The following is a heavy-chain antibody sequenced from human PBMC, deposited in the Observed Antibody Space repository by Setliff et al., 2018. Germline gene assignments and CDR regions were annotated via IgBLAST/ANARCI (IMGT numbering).Heavy chain of an antibody. Sequence: LRLSCVASGFTFGAYTLTWVRQAPGKGLEFVSGVDQEANTYYGDSVKGRFTISRDNSQNTVYLQMTNLRAEDTAVYYCSTKGVPGTGGQGTRVTVSS. CDR2: VDQEANT. CDR1: GFTFGAYT. D-gene: IGHD1-1*01. J-gene: IGHJ4*02. V-gene: IGHV3-23*05. CDR3: STKGVPGT.